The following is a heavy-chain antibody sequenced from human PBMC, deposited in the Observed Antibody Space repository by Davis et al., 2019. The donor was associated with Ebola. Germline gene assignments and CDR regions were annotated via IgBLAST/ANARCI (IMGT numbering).Heavy chain of an antibody. Sequence: GESLKIPCAAASGFAFSIHWMTWVRQAPGKGLEWVANIRQDGGETYYADSVKGRFAISRDNAKNPLYLQMNSLRAEDTAVYFCASIYNYYYMDVWGKGTTVIVPS. J-gene: IGHJ6*03. V-gene: IGHV3-7*03. D-gene: IGHD3-10*01. CDR2: IRQDGGET. CDR1: GFAFSIHW. CDR3: ASIYNYYYMDV.